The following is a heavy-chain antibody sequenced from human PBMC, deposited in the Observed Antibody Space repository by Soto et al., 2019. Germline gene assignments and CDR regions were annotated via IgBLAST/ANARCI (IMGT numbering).Heavy chain of an antibody. CDR3: AKAGDYGDYLDY. D-gene: IGHD4-17*01. CDR1: GFTFSSYV. Sequence: PVGSLRLSSAASGFTFSSYVMHLVRQAPGKGLEWVAVISYDGSNKYYADSVKGRFTIFRDNSKNTLYLQMNSLRAEDTAVYYCAKAGDYGDYLDYWGQGTLVTVSS. V-gene: IGHV3-30*18. J-gene: IGHJ4*02. CDR2: ISYDGSNK.